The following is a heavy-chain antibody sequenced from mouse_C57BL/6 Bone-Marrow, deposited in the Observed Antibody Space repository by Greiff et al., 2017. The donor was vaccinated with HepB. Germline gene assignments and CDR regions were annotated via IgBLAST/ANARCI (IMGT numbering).Heavy chain of an antibody. J-gene: IGHJ4*01. CDR1: GYSITSGYY. V-gene: IGHV3-6*01. CDR2: ISYDGSN. Sequence: DVQLQESGPGLVKPSQSLSLTCSVTGYSITSGYYWNWIRQFPGNNLEWMGYISYDGSNNYNPSLKNRISITRDTSKNQFFLKLNSVTTEDTATYYCAREDFAMDYWGQGTSVTVSS. CDR3: AREDFAMDY.